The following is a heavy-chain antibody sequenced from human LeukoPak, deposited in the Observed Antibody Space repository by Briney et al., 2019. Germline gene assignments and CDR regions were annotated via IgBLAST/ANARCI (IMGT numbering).Heavy chain of an antibody. CDR1: GYTFTSYD. CDR3: ARGTLWFGDYDY. V-gene: IGHV1-8*01. Sequence: ASVKVSCKASGYTFTSYDINWVRQATGQGPEWMGWMNPNSGNTGYAQKFQGRVTMTRNTSISTAYMELSSLRSEDTAVYYCARGTLWFGDYDYWGQGTLVTVSS. CDR2: MNPNSGNT. D-gene: IGHD3-10*01. J-gene: IGHJ4*02.